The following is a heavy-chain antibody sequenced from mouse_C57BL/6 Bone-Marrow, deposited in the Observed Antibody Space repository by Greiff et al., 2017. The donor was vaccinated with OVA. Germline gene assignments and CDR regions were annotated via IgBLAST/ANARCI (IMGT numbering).Heavy chain of an antibody. V-gene: IGHV5-12*01. CDR1: GFTFSDYY. Sequence: EVMLVESGGGLVQPGGSLKLSCAASGFTFSDYYMYWVRQTPEKRLEWVAYISNGGGSTYYPDTVKGRFTISRDNAKNTLYLQMSRLKSEDTAMYYCARQIYYAMDYWGQGTSVTVSS. J-gene: IGHJ4*01. CDR3: ARQIYYAMDY. CDR2: ISNGGGST.